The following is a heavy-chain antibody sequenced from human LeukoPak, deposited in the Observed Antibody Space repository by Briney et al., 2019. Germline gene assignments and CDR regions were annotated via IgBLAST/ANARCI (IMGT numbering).Heavy chain of an antibody. Sequence: GGSLRLSCAASGFTVSSNYMSWVRQAPGKGLEWVSGISWNSGSIGYADSVKGRFTISRDNARNSLYLQMNSLRAEDTALYYCAKGGYDSSGYYYVYFQHWGQGTLVTVSS. V-gene: IGHV3-9*01. D-gene: IGHD3-22*01. CDR3: AKGGYDSSGYYYVYFQH. CDR2: ISWNSGSI. J-gene: IGHJ1*01. CDR1: GFTVSSNY.